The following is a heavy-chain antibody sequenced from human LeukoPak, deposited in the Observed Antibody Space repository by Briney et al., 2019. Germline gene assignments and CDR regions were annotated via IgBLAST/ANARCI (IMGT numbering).Heavy chain of an antibody. D-gene: IGHD7-27*01. J-gene: IGHJ5*02. CDR2: INHSGST. V-gene: IGHV4-34*01. Sequence: SETLSLTCAVYGGSFSGYYWSWIRQPPGKGLEWIGEINHSGSTNYNPSLKSRVTISVDTSKNQFSLKLSSVTAADTAVYYCATNVGKTFRSWGQGTLVTVSS. CDR3: ATNVGKTFRS. CDR1: GGSFSGYY.